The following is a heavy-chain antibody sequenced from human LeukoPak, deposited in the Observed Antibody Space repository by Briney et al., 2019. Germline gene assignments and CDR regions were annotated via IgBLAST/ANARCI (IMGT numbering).Heavy chain of an antibody. D-gene: IGHD5-12*01. V-gene: IGHV3-72*01. CDR1: GFTFSDHY. Sequence: GGSLRLSCAASGFTFSDHYMDWVRQAPGKGLEWVCRIRNTANSYTTEYAASVKGRFTVSRDDSKNSLFLQMLSLKTEDTAMYYCTRASISSTPYYFDYWGQGALVTVSS. CDR2: IRNTANSYTT. CDR3: TRASISSTPYYFDY. J-gene: IGHJ4*02.